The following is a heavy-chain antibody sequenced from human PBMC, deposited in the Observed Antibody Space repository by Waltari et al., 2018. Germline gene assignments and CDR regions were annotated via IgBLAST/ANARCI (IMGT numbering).Heavy chain of an antibody. CDR3: ATATGYYFDY. CDR1: AYTLTELS. CDR2: FDPEDGET. J-gene: IGHJ4*02. D-gene: IGHD5-12*01. Sequence: QFQLVQSGAEVTKPRASATVSCKVSAYTLTELSIHWVRQAPGKGLEWMGGFDPEDGETIYAQKFQGRVTMTEDTSTDTAYMELSSLRSEDTAVYYCATATGYYFDYWGQGTLVTVSS. V-gene: IGHV1-24*01.